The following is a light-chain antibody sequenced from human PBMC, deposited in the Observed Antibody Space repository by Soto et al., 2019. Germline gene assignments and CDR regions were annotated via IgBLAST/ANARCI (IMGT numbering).Light chain of an antibody. Sequence: EVVLTQSPATLSLSPGERATLSCRASQNFRTFLDWYQQKPGQAPMLLIYGASNRATGIPARYSGSGSGTEFTLTISSLELDECAVYLFQQHSSWPPWTFGQGTMVEIK. V-gene: IGKV3-11*01. CDR2: GAS. CDR3: QQHSSWPPWT. J-gene: IGKJ1*01. CDR1: QNFRTF.